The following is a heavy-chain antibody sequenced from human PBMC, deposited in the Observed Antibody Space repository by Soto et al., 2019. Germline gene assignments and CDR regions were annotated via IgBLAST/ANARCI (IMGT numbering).Heavy chain of an antibody. CDR1: GGSINTFY. D-gene: IGHD5-12*01. V-gene: IGHV4-4*07. CDR2: IFSSGST. CDR3: AREGSYSAYNFAHGIQLWSFDF. J-gene: IGHJ4*02. Sequence: SDTLSLTCTVSGGSINTFYWSWVRQPAGKGLEWIGRIFSSGSTSFNPSLESRVAMSVDTSKNHFSLNLSSVTAADMAVYYCAREGSYSAYNFAHGIQLWSFDFWGQGALVPVSS.